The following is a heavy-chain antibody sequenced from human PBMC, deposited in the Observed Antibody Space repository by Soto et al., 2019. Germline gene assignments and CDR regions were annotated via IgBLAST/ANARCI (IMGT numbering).Heavy chain of an antibody. CDR2: IYSGGST. Sequence: PGGSLRLSCAASGFTVSSNYMSWVRQAPGKGLEWVSVIYSGGSTYYADSVKGRFTISRDNSKNTLYLQMNSLRAEDTAVYYCARDGYGDILGSFDYWGQGTLVTVSS. CDR3: ARDGYGDILGSFDY. J-gene: IGHJ4*02. CDR1: GFTVSSNY. D-gene: IGHD4-17*01. V-gene: IGHV3-53*01.